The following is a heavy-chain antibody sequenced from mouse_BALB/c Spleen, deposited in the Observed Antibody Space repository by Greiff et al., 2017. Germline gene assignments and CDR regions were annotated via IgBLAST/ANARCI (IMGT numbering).Heavy chain of an antibody. V-gene: IGHV8-11*01. J-gene: IGHJ4*01. CDR1: GFSLSTYGIG. CDR2: IWWNDNK. CDR3: AREVDSSGYLYYYAMDY. Sequence: QVTLKESGPGILQPSQTLSLTCSFSGFSLSTYGIGVGWIRQPSGKGLEWLAHIWWNDNKYYNTALKSRLTISKDTSNNQVFLKIASVDTADTATYYCAREVDSSGYLYYYAMDYWGQGTSVTVSS. D-gene: IGHD3-2*01.